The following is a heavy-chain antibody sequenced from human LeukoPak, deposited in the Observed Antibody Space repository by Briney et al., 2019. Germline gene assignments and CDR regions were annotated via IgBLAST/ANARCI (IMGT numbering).Heavy chain of an antibody. J-gene: IGHJ4*02. CDR2: INQSGST. Sequence: SETLSLTCAVYGGSFSGSYWSWIRQPPGKGLEWIGEINQSGSTNYNPSLKSRVTISVDTSKNQFSLKLSSVTAADTAVYYCATQYYDFWSGYYTPPYYFDYWGQGTLVTVSS. V-gene: IGHV4-34*01. D-gene: IGHD3-3*01. CDR3: ATQYYDFWSGYYTPPYYFDY. CDR1: GGSFSGSY.